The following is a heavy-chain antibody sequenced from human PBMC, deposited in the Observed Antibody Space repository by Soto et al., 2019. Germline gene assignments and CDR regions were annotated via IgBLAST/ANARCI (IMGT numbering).Heavy chain of an antibody. CDR3: ASGGDPVYYYGMDV. CDR1: GFTFSSYG. V-gene: IGHV3-33*01. J-gene: IGHJ6*02. CDR2: IWYDGSNK. D-gene: IGHD2-21*01. Sequence: SLRLSCAASGFTFSSYGMHWVRQAPGKGLEWVAVIWYDGSNKYYADSVKGRFTISRDNSKNTLYLQMNSLRAEDTAVYYCASGGDPVYYYGMDVWGQGTTVTV.